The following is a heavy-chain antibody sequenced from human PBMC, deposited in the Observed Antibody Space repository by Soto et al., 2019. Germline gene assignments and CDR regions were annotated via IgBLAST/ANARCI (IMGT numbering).Heavy chain of an antibody. J-gene: IGHJ6*02. CDR3: ARADSGSSWYKYYYGMDV. D-gene: IGHD6-13*01. V-gene: IGHV3-11*01. CDR2: ISSSGSTI. Sequence: GESLKISCAASGFTFSDYYMSWIRQAPGKGLEWVSYISSSGSTIYYADSVKGRFTISRDNAKNSLYLQMNSLRAEDTAVYYCARADSGSSWYKYYYGMDVWGQGTTVTVSS. CDR1: GFTFSDYY.